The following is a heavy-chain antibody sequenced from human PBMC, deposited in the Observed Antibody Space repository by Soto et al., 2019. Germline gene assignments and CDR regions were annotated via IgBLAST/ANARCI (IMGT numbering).Heavy chain of an antibody. Sequence: ASVKVSCKASGYTFTSYAMHWVRQAPGQRLEWMGWINAGNGNTKYSQKFQGRVTITRDTSASTAYMELSSLRSEDTAVYYCARDLRLLRYYYMDVWGKGTTVTVSS. CDR1: GYTFTSYA. CDR2: INAGNGNT. D-gene: IGHD4-17*01. J-gene: IGHJ6*03. CDR3: ARDLRLLRYYYMDV. V-gene: IGHV1-3*01.